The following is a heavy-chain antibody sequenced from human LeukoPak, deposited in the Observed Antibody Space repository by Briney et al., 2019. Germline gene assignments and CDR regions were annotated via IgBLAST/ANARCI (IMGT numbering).Heavy chain of an antibody. J-gene: IGHJ4*02. Sequence: GASVKVSCKASGYTFTSYAMHWVRQAPGQRLEWMGWINAGNGNTEYSQKFQGRVTITRDTSASTAYMELSSLRSEDTAVYYCARESCSGGSCHYYFDYWGQGTLVTVSS. CDR1: GYTFTSYA. CDR2: INAGNGNT. D-gene: IGHD2-15*01. V-gene: IGHV1-3*01. CDR3: ARESCSGGSCHYYFDY.